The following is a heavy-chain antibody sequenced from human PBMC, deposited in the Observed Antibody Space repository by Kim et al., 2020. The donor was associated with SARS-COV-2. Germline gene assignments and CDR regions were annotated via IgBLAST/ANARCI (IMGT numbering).Heavy chain of an antibody. CDR3: ARVRDIAVAGVGRNYYGMDV. CDR1: GFTFSSYD. Sequence: GGSLRLSCAASGFTFSSYDMHWVRQATGKGLEWVSAIGTAGDTYYPGSVKGRFTISRENAKNSLYLQMNSLRAGDTAVYYCARVRDIAVAGVGRNYYGMDVWGQGTTVTVSS. CDR2: IGTAGDT. V-gene: IGHV3-13*04. D-gene: IGHD6-19*01. J-gene: IGHJ6*02.